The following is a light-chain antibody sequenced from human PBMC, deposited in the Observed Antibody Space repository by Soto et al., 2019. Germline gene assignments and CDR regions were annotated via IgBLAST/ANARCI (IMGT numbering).Light chain of an antibody. Sequence: DLQMTQSPSTLSASVGDRVTITCRASESISSRLAWYQQKPGKAPKLLIYKASSLESGVPSRFSGSGSGTEFTLTISSLQPDDFASYYCQHYNSYPWTFGQGTKVEIK. CDR2: KAS. CDR3: QHYNSYPWT. V-gene: IGKV1-5*03. CDR1: ESISSR. J-gene: IGKJ1*01.